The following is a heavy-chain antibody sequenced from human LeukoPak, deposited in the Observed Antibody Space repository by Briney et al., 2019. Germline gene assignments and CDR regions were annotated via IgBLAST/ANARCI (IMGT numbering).Heavy chain of an antibody. J-gene: IGHJ4*02. CDR3: ARGGDGLLGDY. D-gene: IGHD5-12*01. CDR1: GYSISSGYY. CDR2: IYHSGST. Sequence: SETLSLTCTVSGYSISSGYYWGWIRQPPGEGLEWIGSIYHSGSTYYNPSLESRVTISVDTSKNQFSLKLSSVTAADTALYYCARGGDGLLGDYWGQGTLVTVSS. V-gene: IGHV4-38-2*02.